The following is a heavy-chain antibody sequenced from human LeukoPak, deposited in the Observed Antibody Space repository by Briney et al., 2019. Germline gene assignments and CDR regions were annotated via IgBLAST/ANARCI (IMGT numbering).Heavy chain of an antibody. J-gene: IGHJ4*02. V-gene: IGHV3-7*04. CDR3: ARDSPGYLAYDS. CDR1: GFTFSTYW. CDR2: IKEDGSAT. Sequence: GGSLRLSCAASGFTFSTYWMAWVRQAPGKGPEWVANIKEDGSATYYVDSVKGRFTISRDNAKKSLYLQMNSLRAEDTAVYYCARDSPGYLAYDSWGQGTLVTVSS. D-gene: IGHD1-1*01.